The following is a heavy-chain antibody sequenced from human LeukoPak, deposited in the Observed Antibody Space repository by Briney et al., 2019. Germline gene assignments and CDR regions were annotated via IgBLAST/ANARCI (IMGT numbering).Heavy chain of an antibody. CDR1: GFTFSSYS. CDR2: ISSSSSYI. V-gene: IGHV3-21*01. Sequence: PGGSLRLSCAASGFTFSSYSMNWVRQAPGKGLEWVSSISSSSSYIYYADSVKGRFTISRDNAKNSLYLQMNSLRAEDTAVYYCARDWAVPAYFDYWGQGTLVTVSS. J-gene: IGHJ4*02. D-gene: IGHD2-2*01. CDR3: ARDWAVPAYFDY.